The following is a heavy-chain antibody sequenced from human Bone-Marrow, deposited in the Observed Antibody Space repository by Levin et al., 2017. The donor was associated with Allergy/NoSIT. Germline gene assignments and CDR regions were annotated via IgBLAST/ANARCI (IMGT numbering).Heavy chain of an antibody. V-gene: IGHV6-1*01. CDR3: ASLSSSRWYDCDY. D-gene: IGHD6-13*01. Sequence: SETLSLTCAISGDSVSGNTAAWNWIRQSPSGGLEWLGRTYYRSHWYYEYAESVRGRIIISPDTSKNQFSLQLNSVTPEDTAVYYCASLSSSRWYDCDYWGQGTLVTVSA. CDR2: TYYRSHWYY. CDR1: GDSVSGNTAA. J-gene: IGHJ4*02.